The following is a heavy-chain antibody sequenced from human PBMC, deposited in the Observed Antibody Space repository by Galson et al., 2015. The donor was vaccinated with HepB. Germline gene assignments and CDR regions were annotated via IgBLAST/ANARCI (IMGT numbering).Heavy chain of an antibody. Sequence: SLRLSCAASGFTFSSYEMSWVRQAAGKGLEWISYINSGDNNIFYADSVQGRFTISRDNTKKSLFLQMNTLRAEDTAVYYCVREITETPDAFDIWGPGTMVTVSS. CDR2: INSGDNNI. CDR1: GFTFSSYE. V-gene: IGHV3-48*03. CDR3: VREITETPDAFDI. J-gene: IGHJ3*02. D-gene: IGHD4-17*01.